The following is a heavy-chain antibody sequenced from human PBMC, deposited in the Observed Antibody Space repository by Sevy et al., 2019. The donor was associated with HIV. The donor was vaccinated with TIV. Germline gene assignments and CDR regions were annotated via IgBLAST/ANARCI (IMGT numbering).Heavy chain of an antibody. J-gene: IGHJ4*02. CDR2: IYYNGHI. CDR1: VGSITSLY. D-gene: IGHD1-26*01. Sequence: SETLSLTCTVSVGSITSLYWNWIRQPPGKGLEWIANIYYNGHINYNPSLKSRVTLSLDTSKNQFSRRLSSVTAADTAMYYCAGENAWGRGYSWGQGTLVTVSS. CDR3: AGENAWGRGYS. V-gene: IGHV4-59*08.